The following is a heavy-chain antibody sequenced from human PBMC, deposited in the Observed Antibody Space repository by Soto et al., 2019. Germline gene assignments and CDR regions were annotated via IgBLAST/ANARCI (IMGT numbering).Heavy chain of an antibody. D-gene: IGHD4-17*01. V-gene: IGHV4-30-2*01. Sequence: QLQLQESGSGLVKPSQTLSLTCAVSGGSVSSGGYSWRWIRQPPGKGLQWIGYIYQSGSTYYNPSLKRRVTISLDVSKNKFSLNLNSVTAADTAMYYFARSNYVDYGWFDPLGQGTLVTVSS. CDR1: GGSVSSGGYS. CDR2: IYQSGST. CDR3: ARSNYVDYGWFDP. J-gene: IGHJ5*02.